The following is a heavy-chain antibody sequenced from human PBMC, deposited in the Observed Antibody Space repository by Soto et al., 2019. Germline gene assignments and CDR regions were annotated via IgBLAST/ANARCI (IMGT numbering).Heavy chain of an antibody. Sequence: QITMKESGPTLVKPTQTLTLTCTFSGFSLSSRGVAVGWIRQPPGRALEWLALISWRTEKQYSPSLQSRLTITTDTSKTQVLLTMTNMDTEDTATYYCAHGLFDDYGGVLRLSFDSWGQGTLDTVS. J-gene: IGHJ4*02. CDR1: GFSLSSRGVA. D-gene: IGHD4-17*01. CDR3: AHGLFDDYGGVLRLSFDS. V-gene: IGHV2-5*01. CDR2: ISWRTEK.